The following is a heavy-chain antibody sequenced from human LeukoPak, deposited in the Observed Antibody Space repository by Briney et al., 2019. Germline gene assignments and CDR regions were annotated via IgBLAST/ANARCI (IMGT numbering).Heavy chain of an antibody. CDR1: GYSFPSYW. V-gene: IGHV5-51*07. D-gene: IGHD3-22*01. J-gene: IGHJ4*02. CDR3: VRPTDSSGYPDY. CDR2: IHPGDSDT. Sequence: GESLKISCKASGYSFPSYWIGWVHQMPGKGLEWMGIIHPGDSDTRYSPSFQGQVTISADRSISTAYLQWSSLKASDSAMYYCVRPTDSSGYPDYWGQGALVTVSS.